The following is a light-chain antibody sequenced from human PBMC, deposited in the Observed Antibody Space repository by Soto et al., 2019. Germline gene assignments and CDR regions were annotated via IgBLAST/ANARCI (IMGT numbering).Light chain of an antibody. V-gene: IGKV1-33*01. J-gene: IGKJ2*01. CDR3: QHFNSLPYT. CDR2: DAS. CDR1: QDISNY. Sequence: DIQMTQSPSSLSASVGDRVSITCQASQDISNYLNWYQQKPGKAPKLLIYDASNLETGAPSRFSGSGSETYFTLTISSLQTEDIATYDCQHFNSLPYTFGQGTRLHIK.